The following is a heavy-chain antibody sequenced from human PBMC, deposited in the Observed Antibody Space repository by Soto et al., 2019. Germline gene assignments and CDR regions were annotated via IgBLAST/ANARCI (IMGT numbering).Heavy chain of an antibody. V-gene: IGHV3-30-3*01. CDR2: ISYDGSNK. D-gene: IGHD1-26*01. J-gene: IGHJ4*02. CDR1: GFTFSSYA. Sequence: QVQLVESGGGVVQPGRSLRLSCAASGFTFSSYAMHWVRQAPGKGLEWVAVISYDGSNKYYADSVKGRFTISRDNSKNTLYLQMNSLRAEDTAVYYCARVGSVVGSNDYWGQGTLVTVSS. CDR3: ARVGSVVGSNDY.